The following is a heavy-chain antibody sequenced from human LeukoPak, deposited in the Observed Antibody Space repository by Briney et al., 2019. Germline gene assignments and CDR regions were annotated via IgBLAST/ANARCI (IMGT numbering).Heavy chain of an antibody. CDR3: ARDLGGGLYYYYYYMDV. CDR2: INPSGGST. Sequence: ASVKVSCKASGYTFTSYYMHWARQAPGQGLEWMGIINPSGGSTSYAQKFQGRVTMTRDTSTSTVYMELSSLRSEDTAVYYCARDLGGGLYYYYYYMDVWGKGTTVTVSS. CDR1: GYTFTSYY. J-gene: IGHJ6*03. V-gene: IGHV1-46*01. D-gene: IGHD3-3*01.